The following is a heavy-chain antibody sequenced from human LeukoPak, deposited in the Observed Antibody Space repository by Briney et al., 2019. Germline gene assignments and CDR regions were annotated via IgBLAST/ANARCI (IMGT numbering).Heavy chain of an antibody. Sequence: SGGSLRLSCAASGFTFSSYAMSWVRQAPGKGLEWVSAISGSGGRTYYADSVKGRFTISRDNSKTTLYLQMNSLRAEDTAVYYCASTPLKEDAFDIWGQGTMVTVSS. CDR1: GFTFSSYA. V-gene: IGHV3-23*01. CDR3: ASTPLKEDAFDI. J-gene: IGHJ3*02. CDR2: ISGSGGRT.